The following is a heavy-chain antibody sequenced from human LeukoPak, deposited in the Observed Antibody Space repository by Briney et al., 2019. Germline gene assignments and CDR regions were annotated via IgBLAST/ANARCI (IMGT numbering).Heavy chain of an antibody. D-gene: IGHD6-6*01. CDR1: GGSFSGYY. Sequence: SETLSLTCAVYGGSFSGYYWSWIRQPPGKGLEWIGEINHSGSTNHNPSLKSRVTISVDTSKNQFSLKLSSVTAADTAVYYCARALRGIAARLYPYWGQGTLVTVSS. J-gene: IGHJ4*02. CDR3: ARALRGIAARLYPY. CDR2: INHSGST. V-gene: IGHV4-34*01.